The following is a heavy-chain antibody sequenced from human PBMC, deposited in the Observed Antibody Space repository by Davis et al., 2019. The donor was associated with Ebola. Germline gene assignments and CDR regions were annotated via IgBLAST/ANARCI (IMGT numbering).Heavy chain of an antibody. CDR3: TTRGLDGYYYYGMDV. CDR1: GFTFSSYW. Sequence: GESLKISCAASGFTFSSYWMSWVRQAPGKGLEWVGRIKSKTDGGTTDYAAPVKGRFTISRDDSKNTLYLQMNSLKTEDTAVYYCTTRGLDGYYYYGMDVWGQGTTVTVSS. CDR2: IKSKTDGGTT. J-gene: IGHJ6*02. V-gene: IGHV3-15*01. D-gene: IGHD3/OR15-3a*01.